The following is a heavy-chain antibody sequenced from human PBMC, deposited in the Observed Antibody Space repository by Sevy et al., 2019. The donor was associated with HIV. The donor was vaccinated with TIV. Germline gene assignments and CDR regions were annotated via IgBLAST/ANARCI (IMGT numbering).Heavy chain of an antibody. Sequence: GGSLRLSCVASGFTLRNYGMHWVRQAPGKGLEWVAVMSYNGNKKYNGDSVKGRFTISRDDSKNTLYLQMNSLRAEDTAVYYCAREGVLIGGVIVSYGMDVWGQGTTVTVSS. D-gene: IGHD3-16*02. CDR2: MSYNGNKK. CDR1: GFTLRNYG. CDR3: AREGVLIGGVIVSYGMDV. J-gene: IGHJ6*02. V-gene: IGHV3-30*03.